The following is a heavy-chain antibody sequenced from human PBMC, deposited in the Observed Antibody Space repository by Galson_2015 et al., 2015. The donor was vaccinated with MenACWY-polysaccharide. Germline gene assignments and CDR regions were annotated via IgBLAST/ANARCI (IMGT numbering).Heavy chain of an antibody. CDR2: IQYDGSNK. CDR1: GLRFSGSG. V-gene: IGHV3-33*01. D-gene: IGHD3-16*02. Sequence: SLRLSCAASGLRFSGSGMHWVRQAPGKGLEWVAVIQYDGSNKVYADSVKGRFTISRDNSKNTLYLEMNSLRAEDTAVYYCAREGSRIVFHAVDTWGQGTMVSVSS. CDR3: AREGSRIVFHAVDT. J-gene: IGHJ3*02.